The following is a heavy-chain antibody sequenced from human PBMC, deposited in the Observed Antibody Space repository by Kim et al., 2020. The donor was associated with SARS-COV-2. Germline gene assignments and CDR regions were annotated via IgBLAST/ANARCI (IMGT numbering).Heavy chain of an antibody. CDR2: INHSGST. V-gene: IGHV4-34*01. J-gene: IGHJ2*01. Sequence: SETLSLTCAVYGGSFSGYYWSWIRQPPGKGLEWIGEINHSGSTNYNPSPKSRVTISVDTSKNQFSLKLSSVTAADTAVYYCARLRYFDWLLYKHWYFDLWGRGTLVTVSS. CDR1: GGSFSGYY. CDR3: ARLRYFDWLLYKHWYFDL. D-gene: IGHD3-9*01.